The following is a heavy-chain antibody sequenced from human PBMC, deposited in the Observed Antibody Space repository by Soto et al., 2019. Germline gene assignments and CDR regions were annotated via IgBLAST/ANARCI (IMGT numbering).Heavy chain of an antibody. V-gene: IGHV1-69*02. CDR1: GGTFSSYT. CDR2: IIPMFGIT. J-gene: IGHJ4*02. CDR3: ASPIVGAPN. Sequence: QVQLVQSGAEVKKPGSSVKVSCKASGGTFSSYTMSWVRQAPGQGLEWMGSIIPMFGITNYAQKFQGRLTITADKSTNTSYMELSSLRSEDTAVYYCASPIVGAPNWGQGTLVTVSS. D-gene: IGHD1-26*01.